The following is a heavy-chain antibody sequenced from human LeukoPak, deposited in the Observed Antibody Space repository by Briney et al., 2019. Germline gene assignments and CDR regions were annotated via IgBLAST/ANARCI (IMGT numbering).Heavy chain of an antibody. D-gene: IGHD4-23*01. V-gene: IGHV3-21*01. J-gene: IGHJ5*02. Sequence: GGSLRLSCAASGFTFSSYSMNWARQAPGKGLEWVSSISSSSSYIYYADSVKGRFTISRDNAKNSLYLQMNSLRAEDTAVYYCAKGTTREVYRNWFDPWGQGTLVTVSS. CDR1: GFTFSSYS. CDR2: ISSSSSYI. CDR3: AKGTTREVYRNWFDP.